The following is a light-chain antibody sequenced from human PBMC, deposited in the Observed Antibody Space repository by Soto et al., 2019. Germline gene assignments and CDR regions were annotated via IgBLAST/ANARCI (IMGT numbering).Light chain of an antibody. CDR3: QLYDTSPRP. J-gene: IGKJ1*01. Sequence: EVVLTQSPGTLSLSPGERATLSCKASQSVDSIFLAWYQQKHGRSPRLLIYGASSRATGIPDRFSGSGAGTDFTLTISRLEPEDFAVYYCQLYDTSPRPFGHGTKVEFK. CDR2: GAS. CDR1: QSVDSIF. V-gene: IGKV3-20*01.